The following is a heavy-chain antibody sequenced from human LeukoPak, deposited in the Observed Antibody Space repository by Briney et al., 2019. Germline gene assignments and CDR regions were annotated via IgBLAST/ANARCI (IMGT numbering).Heavy chain of an antibody. CDR2: ISESGTAI. D-gene: IGHD1-26*01. V-gene: IGHV3-48*02. CDR3: ARGPLGWSDY. J-gene: IGHJ4*02. Sequence: GGSLRLSCAASGFCVSNYNMNWVRQARGKGLEWVSFISESGTAIYYAESVKGRFTISRDIARNSVYLQMNSLRDEDTAMYYCARGPLGWSDYWGQGLLVTVSS. CDR1: GFCVSNYN.